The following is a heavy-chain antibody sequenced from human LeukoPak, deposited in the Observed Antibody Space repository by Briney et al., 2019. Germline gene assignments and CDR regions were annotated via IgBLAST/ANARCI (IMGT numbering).Heavy chain of an antibody. D-gene: IGHD3-10*01. V-gene: IGHV1-69*05. Sequence: SVKVSCKASGGTFSSYAISWVRQAPGQGLEWMGGIIPIFGTANYAQKFQGRVTITTDESTSTAYMELSSLRSEDTAVYYCARGLGYYGSGSEGGTYWGQGTLVTVSS. CDR3: ARGLGYYGSGSEGGTY. CDR2: IIPIFGTA. CDR1: GGTFSSYA. J-gene: IGHJ4*02.